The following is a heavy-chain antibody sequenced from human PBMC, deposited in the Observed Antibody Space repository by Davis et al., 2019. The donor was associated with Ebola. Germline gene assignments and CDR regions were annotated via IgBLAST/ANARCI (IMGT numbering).Heavy chain of an antibody. Sequence: AASVKVSCKASGGTFSSYAISWVRQAPGQGLEWMGGIIPIFGTANYAQKFQGRVTITADESTSTAYMELSSLRSEDTAVYYCAADRFHYDALGRRESNWFDPWGQGTLVTVSS. V-gene: IGHV1-69*13. CDR2: IIPIFGTA. D-gene: IGHD4/OR15-4a*01. CDR3: AADRFHYDALGRRESNWFDP. J-gene: IGHJ5*02. CDR1: GGTFSSYA.